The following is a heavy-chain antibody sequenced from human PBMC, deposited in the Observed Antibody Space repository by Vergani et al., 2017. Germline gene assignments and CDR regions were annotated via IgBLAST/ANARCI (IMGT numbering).Heavy chain of an antibody. V-gene: IGHV4-61*02. CDR1: GDSINSSTYY. Sequence: QLQLQESGPGLVKPSETLSLTCTVSGDSINSSTYYWSWLRQPAGKRLEWIGRIHTNGVIHYNPSLNSRATISVDTSRNQISLKLTSVTATDTAIYFCARGNPYVDFDIWGQGTMITVSS. CDR3: ARGNPYVDFDI. D-gene: IGHD3-16*01. J-gene: IGHJ3*02. CDR2: IHTNGVI.